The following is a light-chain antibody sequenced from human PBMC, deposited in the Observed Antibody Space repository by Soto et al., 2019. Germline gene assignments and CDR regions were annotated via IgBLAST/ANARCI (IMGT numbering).Light chain of an antibody. V-gene: IGKV3-20*01. CDR1: QSIHNNN. CDR2: GAS. J-gene: IGKJ5*01. CDR3: QQYGGSPGT. Sequence: EIVLPQSPGTLSLSPGERATLSCRASQSIHNNNLAWYQQKRGQAPRLLIFGASIRATGIPDRFSGSGSGTDFTLSISRLEPEDFEIYYCQQYGGSPGTFGQRTRLEI.